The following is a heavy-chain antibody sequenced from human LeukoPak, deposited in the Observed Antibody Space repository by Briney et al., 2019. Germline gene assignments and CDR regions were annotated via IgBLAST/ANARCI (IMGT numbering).Heavy chain of an antibody. CDR1: GFTFSSYA. CDR2: ISGSGGST. V-gene: IGHV3-23*01. J-gene: IGHJ3*02. D-gene: IGHD3-22*01. CDR3: AKKATKYYYDSSAENAFDI. Sequence: PGGSLRLSCAASGFTFSSYAMSWVRQAPGKGLEWVSAISGSGGSTYYADSVKGRFTISRDNSKNTLYLQMNSLRAEDTAVYYCAKKATKYYYDSSAENAFDIWGQGTMVTVSS.